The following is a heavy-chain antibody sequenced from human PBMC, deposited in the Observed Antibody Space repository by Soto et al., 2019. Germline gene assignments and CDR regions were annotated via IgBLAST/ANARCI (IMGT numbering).Heavy chain of an antibody. Sequence: SLTCTVSGGSISSGDYYWSWIRQPPGKGLEWIGYIYYSGSTYYNPSLKSRVTISVDTSKNQFSLKLSSVTAADTAVYYCASFDYGDYDNWFDPWGQGTLVTVSS. CDR1: GGSISSGDYY. J-gene: IGHJ5*02. D-gene: IGHD4-17*01. V-gene: IGHV4-30-4*01. CDR2: IYYSGST. CDR3: ASFDYGDYDNWFDP.